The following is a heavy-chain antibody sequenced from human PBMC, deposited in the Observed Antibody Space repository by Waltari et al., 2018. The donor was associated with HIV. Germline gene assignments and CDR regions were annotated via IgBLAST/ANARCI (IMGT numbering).Heavy chain of an antibody. CDR3: VKEHQYSHSWYSYYGMDV. Sequence: EVQVLESGGALVQPGGSLRLSCAASGFTFSNYGISWVRQAPGKVLEWVSTSRGSGGSTNYADSVKGRFTVSRDNSKNTLYLQMNSLRAEDTAVYFCVKEHQYSHSWYSYYGMDVWGQGTTVTVSS. J-gene: IGHJ6*02. CDR2: SRGSGGST. CDR1: GFTFSNYG. D-gene: IGHD6-13*01. V-gene: IGHV3-23*01.